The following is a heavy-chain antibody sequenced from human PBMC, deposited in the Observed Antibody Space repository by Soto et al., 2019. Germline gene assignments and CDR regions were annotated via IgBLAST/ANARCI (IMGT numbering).Heavy chain of an antibody. Sequence: GGSLRLSCAASGFTFSSYGMHWVRQAPGKGLEWVAVIWYDGSNKYYADSVKGRFTISRDNSKNTLYLQMNSLRAEDTAVYYCARTEAYYDYIWGRLGAFDIWGQGTMVTVSS. D-gene: IGHD3-16*01. CDR3: ARTEAYYDYIWGRLGAFDI. J-gene: IGHJ3*02. V-gene: IGHV3-33*01. CDR1: GFTFSSYG. CDR2: IWYDGSNK.